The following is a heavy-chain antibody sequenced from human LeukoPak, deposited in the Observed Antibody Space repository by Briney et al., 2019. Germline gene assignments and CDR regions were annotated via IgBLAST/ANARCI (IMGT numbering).Heavy chain of an antibody. D-gene: IGHD3-22*01. CDR2: IYYSGST. Sequence: SETLSPTCTVSGGSISSYYWSWIRQPPGKGLEWIGYIYYSGSTYYNPSLKSRVTISVDTSKNQFSLKLSSVTAADTAVYYCARTYYYDSTIPWGFDIWGQGTMVTVSS. CDR1: GGSISSYY. CDR3: ARTYYYDSTIPWGFDI. J-gene: IGHJ3*02. V-gene: IGHV4-59*08.